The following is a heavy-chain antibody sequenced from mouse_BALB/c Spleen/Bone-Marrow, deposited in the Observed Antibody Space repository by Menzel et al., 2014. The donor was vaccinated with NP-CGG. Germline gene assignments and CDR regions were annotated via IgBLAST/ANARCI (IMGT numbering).Heavy chain of an antibody. CDR2: INYSGST. CDR1: GYSITSGYS. D-gene: IGHD1-2*01. V-gene: IGHV3-1*02. Sequence: VQLKQSGPDLVKPSQSLSLTCTVTGYSITSGYSWHWIRQLPGNKLEWMGYINYSGSTNYNPSLKSRISITRDTSKNQFFLQLNSVTTEDTAMYCCARRASLLGWYFDVWGAGTTVTVSS. CDR3: ARRASLLGWYFDV. J-gene: IGHJ1*01.